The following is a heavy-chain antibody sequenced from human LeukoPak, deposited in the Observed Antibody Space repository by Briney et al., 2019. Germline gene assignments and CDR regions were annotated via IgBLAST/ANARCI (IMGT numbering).Heavy chain of an antibody. CDR3: ARSQKTTVTTGHY. CDR2: IYYSGST. J-gene: IGHJ4*02. Sequence: SETLSLTCTVSGGSISSSSYYWGWIRQPPGKGLEWIGSIYYSGSTYYNPSLKSRVTISVDTSKNQFSLKLSSVTAADTAVYYRARSQKTTVTTGHYWGQGTLVTVSS. D-gene: IGHD4-17*01. V-gene: IGHV4-39*07. CDR1: GGSISSSSYY.